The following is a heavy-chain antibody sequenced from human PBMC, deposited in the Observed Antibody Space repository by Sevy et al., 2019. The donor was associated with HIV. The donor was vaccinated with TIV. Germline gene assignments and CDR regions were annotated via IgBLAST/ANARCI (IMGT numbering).Heavy chain of an antibody. V-gene: IGHV3-49*04. CDR1: GFTFGDYC. CDR2: LRSDVYGGTV. CDR3: TRWKAAQSIFDY. Sequence: GGSLRLSCTASGFTFGDYCMSWVRQAPGKGLEWVSFLRSDVYGGTVDHAASVRGRFVISRDDSKTIAYLQMNDLKTEDTGVYYCTRWKAAQSIFDYWGQGALVTVSS. J-gene: IGHJ4*02. D-gene: IGHD6-13*01.